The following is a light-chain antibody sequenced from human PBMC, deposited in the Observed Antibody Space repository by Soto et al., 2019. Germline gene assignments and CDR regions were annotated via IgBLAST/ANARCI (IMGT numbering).Light chain of an antibody. V-gene: IGKV3-15*01. CDR3: QQYNYWPPLT. Sequence: EVVLTQSPGTLSLSPGESATLSCRASQSVSGMYLAWYQQKPGQAPRLLIYDASTRATGIPARFSGSGSGTEFTLTINSLQSEDFAVYYCQQYNYWPPLTFGGGTKVDIK. CDR2: DAS. CDR1: QSVSGMY. J-gene: IGKJ4*01.